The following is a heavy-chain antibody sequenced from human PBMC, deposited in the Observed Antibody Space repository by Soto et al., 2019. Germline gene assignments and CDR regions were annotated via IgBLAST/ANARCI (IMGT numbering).Heavy chain of an antibody. CDR1: GGSISSYY. CDR3: TRLSEYSSSDPDYYYYGMDV. Sequence: LSLTCTVSGGSISSYYWSWIRQAPGKGLEWVGFIRSKAYGGTTEYAASVKGRFTISRDDSKSIAYLQMNSLKTEDTAVYYCTRLSEYSSSDPDYYYYGMDVWGQGTTVTVSS. CDR2: IRSKAYGGTT. V-gene: IGHV3-49*03. D-gene: IGHD6-6*01. J-gene: IGHJ6*02.